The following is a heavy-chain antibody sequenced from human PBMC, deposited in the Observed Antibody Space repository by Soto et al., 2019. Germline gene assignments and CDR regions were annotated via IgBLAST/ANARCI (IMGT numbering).Heavy chain of an antibody. CDR1: GGTFSSYA. J-gene: IGHJ4*02. CDR2: IIPIFGTA. V-gene: IGHV1-69*13. D-gene: IGHD3-3*01. Sequence: SVKVSGKASGGTFSSYAISWVRQAPGQGLEWMGGIIPIFGTANYAQKFQGRVTITADESTSTAYMELSSLRSEDTAVYYCARDRVTIFGVVIRHFDYWGQGTLVIVSS. CDR3: ARDRVTIFGVVIRHFDY.